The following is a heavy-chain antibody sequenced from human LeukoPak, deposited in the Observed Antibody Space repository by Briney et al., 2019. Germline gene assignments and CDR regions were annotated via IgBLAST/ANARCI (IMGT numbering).Heavy chain of an antibody. D-gene: IGHD6-13*01. CDR1: GVSISSYY. CDR3: TTDEAGPDY. Sequence: ETLSLTCTVSGVSISSYYWSWIRQPPGKGLEWVGRIKSKTDGGTTDYAAPVKGRFTISRDDSKNTLYLQMNSLKTEDTAVYYCTTDEAGPDYWGQGTLVTVSS. V-gene: IGHV3-15*01. J-gene: IGHJ4*02. CDR2: IKSKTDGGTT.